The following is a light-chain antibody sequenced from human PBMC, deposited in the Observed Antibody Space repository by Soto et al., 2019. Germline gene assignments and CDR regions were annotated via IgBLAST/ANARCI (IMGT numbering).Light chain of an antibody. CDR1: QIVSSN. J-gene: IGKJ1*01. CDR3: QQYNDYSWT. Sequence: EIVLTQSPGTLSLSPGERATLSFRASQIVSSNLAWYQQKPGQAPSLLMYGASTRATGTPARFSGSGSGTEFTLTISSLQADDVATYYFQQYNDYSWTFGQGTKVDI. V-gene: IGKV3-15*01. CDR2: GAS.